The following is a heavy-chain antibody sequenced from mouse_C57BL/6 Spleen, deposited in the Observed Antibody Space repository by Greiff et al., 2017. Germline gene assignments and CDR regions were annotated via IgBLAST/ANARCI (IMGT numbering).Heavy chain of an antibody. CDR3: ARSLYYYGSSGYFDV. J-gene: IGHJ1*03. CDR1: GYSFTGYY. V-gene: IGHV1-42*01. D-gene: IGHD1-1*01. CDR2: INPSTGGT. Sequence: EVKLVESGPELVKPGASVKISCKASGYSFTGYYMNWVKQSPEKSLEWIGEINPSTGGTTYNQKFKAKATLTVDKSSSTAYMQLKSLTSEDSAVYYCARSLYYYGSSGYFDVWGTGTTVTVSS.